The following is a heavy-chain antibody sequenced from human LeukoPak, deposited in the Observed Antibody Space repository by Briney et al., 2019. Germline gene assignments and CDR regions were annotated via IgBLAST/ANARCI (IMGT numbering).Heavy chain of an antibody. V-gene: IGHV1-18*01. D-gene: IGHD6-13*01. CDR1: GYTFTSYG. CDR3: ARVPAAIAAAGTIRRRNWFDP. J-gene: IGHJ5*02. CDR2: ISANKVNT. Sequence: ASVKVSCKASGYTFTSYGISWVRQALGQGLEGRGGISANKVNTNYAQKLQGRVTMTTDTSTSTAYMELRSLRSDDTAVYYCARVPAAIAAAGTIRRRNWFDPWGQGTLVTVSS.